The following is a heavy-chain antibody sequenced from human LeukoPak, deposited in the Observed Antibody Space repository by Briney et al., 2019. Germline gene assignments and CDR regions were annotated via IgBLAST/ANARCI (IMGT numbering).Heavy chain of an antibody. D-gene: IGHD2-2*01. CDR2: MYYSGST. J-gene: IGHJ6*03. V-gene: IGHV4-59*01. Sequence: ASETLSLTCTVSGGAITNYYWSWLRQPPGKGLEWIGYMYYSGSTNYNPSLKSRVTMSVDTSNNQISLKMTSLTAADTAVYYCARAPAGQPYYYMDVWGKGTTVTVSS. CDR3: ARAPAGQPYYYMDV. CDR1: GGAITNYY.